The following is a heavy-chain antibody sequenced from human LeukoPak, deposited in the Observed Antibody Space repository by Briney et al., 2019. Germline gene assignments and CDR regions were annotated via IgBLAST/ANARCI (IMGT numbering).Heavy chain of an antibody. CDR2: IIPILGKA. Sequence: SVKVSCKASGGTFSSYTISWVRQAPGQGLEWMGRIIPILGKANYAQKFQGRVTITADKSTSTAYMELSSLRSEDTAVYYCARGHIAARPLAYGMDVWGQGTTVTVSS. J-gene: IGHJ6*02. CDR3: ARGHIAARPLAYGMDV. CDR1: GGTFSSYT. V-gene: IGHV1-69*08. D-gene: IGHD6-6*01.